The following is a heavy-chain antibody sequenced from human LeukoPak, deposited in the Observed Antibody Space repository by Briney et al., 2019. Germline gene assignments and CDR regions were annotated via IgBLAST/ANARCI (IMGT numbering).Heavy chain of an antibody. CDR1: GGSISSCSYY. Sequence: SETLSLTCTVSGGSISSCSYYWGWIRQPPGKGLEWIGSIYYSGSTYYNPSLKSRVTISVDTSKNQFSLKLSSVTAADTAVYYCATRRITMVRGVITNDAFDIWGQGTMVTVSS. CDR2: IYYSGST. CDR3: ATRRITMVRGVITNDAFDI. J-gene: IGHJ3*02. V-gene: IGHV4-39*01. D-gene: IGHD3-10*01.